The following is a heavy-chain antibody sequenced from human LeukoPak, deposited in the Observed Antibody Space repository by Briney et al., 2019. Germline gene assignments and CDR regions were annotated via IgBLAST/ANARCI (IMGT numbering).Heavy chain of an antibody. CDR2: ISGSGGST. V-gene: IGHV3-23*01. Sequence: GGSLRLSCVVSGFTFSSYAMSWVRQAPGKGLEWVSGISGSGGSTYYADSVKGRFTISRDNTKNTLYLQMNSLRAEDTAVYYCTTDSPLYSGNYNEVPWGQGILVTVSS. J-gene: IGHJ5*02. CDR1: GFTFSSYA. D-gene: IGHD1-26*01. CDR3: TTDSPLYSGNYNEVP.